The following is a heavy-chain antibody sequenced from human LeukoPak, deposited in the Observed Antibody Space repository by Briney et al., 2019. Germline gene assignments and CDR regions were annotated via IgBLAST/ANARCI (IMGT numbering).Heavy chain of an antibody. CDR1: GGSFSGYY. J-gene: IGHJ4*02. CDR2: IYYSGST. Sequence: SETLSLTCAVYGGSFSGYYWGWIRQPPGKGLEWIGSIYYSGSTYYNPSLKSRVTISVDTSKNQFSLKLSSVTAADTAVYYCATPMTTASSGDYWGQGTLVTVSS. V-gene: IGHV4-39*01. CDR3: ATPMTTASSGDY. D-gene: IGHD4-17*01.